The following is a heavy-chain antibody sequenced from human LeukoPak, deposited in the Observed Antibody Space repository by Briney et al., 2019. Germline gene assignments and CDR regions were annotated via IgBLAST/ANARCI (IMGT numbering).Heavy chain of an antibody. Sequence: GASVKVSCKTSGYTLSDYYMHWVRQAPGQGLEWMGWINPNSGATTYAENFQGRVIMTRDTSISTAYMELTSLRSDDTALCYCARGVLRELRGFDYWGQGTLVTVSS. CDR1: GYTLSDYY. CDR2: INPNSGAT. D-gene: IGHD1-7*01. V-gene: IGHV1-2*02. CDR3: ARGVLRELRGFDY. J-gene: IGHJ4*02.